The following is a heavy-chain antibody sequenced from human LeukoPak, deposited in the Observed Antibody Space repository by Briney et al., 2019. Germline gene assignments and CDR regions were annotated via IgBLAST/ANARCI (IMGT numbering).Heavy chain of an antibody. Sequence: ASVKVSCKPSGYTFTRSGITWVRQTPGQGLEWLGWISTYNGDTNYAQKFQGRVTMTTDTSTSTAYMELRSLRSNDTAVYYCARHYSSSWSYYFDYWGQGTLVTVSS. CDR1: GYTFTRSG. D-gene: IGHD6-13*01. J-gene: IGHJ4*02. CDR3: ARHYSSSWSYYFDY. CDR2: ISTYNGDT. V-gene: IGHV1-18*01.